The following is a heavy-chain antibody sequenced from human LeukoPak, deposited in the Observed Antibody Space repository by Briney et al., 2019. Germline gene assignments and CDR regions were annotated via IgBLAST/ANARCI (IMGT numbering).Heavy chain of an antibody. Sequence: SVKVSCKASGFPFSNSAMQWVRQARGQRLEGIGWIVVGSGKTNYAQKYQERVTITRDMSTSTAYMELSSLRSEDTAVYYCAAGYHYDSKDPRFGMDVWGQGTTVTVSS. CDR3: AAGYHYDSKDPRFGMDV. CDR2: IVVGSGKT. J-gene: IGHJ6*02. D-gene: IGHD3-22*01. CDR1: GFPFSNSA. V-gene: IGHV1-58*02.